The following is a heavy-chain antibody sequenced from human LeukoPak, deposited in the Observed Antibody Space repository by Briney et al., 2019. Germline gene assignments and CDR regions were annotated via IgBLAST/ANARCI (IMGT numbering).Heavy chain of an antibody. V-gene: IGHV1-8*01. CDR2: MNPNSGNT. D-gene: IGHD3-10*01. CDR1: GYTFTSYD. Sequence: ASVKVSCKASGYTFTSYDINWLRQATGQGLEWMGWMNPNSGNTGYAQKFQGRVTMTRNTSISTAYMELSSLRSEDTAVYYCARVKGSGSYRDYWGQGTLVTVSS. J-gene: IGHJ4*02. CDR3: ARVKGSGSYRDY.